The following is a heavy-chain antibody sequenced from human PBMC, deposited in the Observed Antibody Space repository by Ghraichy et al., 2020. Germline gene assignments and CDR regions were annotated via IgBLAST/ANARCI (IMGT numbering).Heavy chain of an antibody. CDR2: ISWNSGSI. CDR3: AKDRRCSGGSCYSGFDY. D-gene: IGHD2-15*01. J-gene: IGHJ4*02. CDR1: GFTFDDYA. Sequence: GGSLRLSCAASGFTFDDYAMHWVRQAPGKGLEWVSGISWNSGSIGYADSVKGRFTISRDNAKNSLYLQMNSLRAEDTALYYCAKDRRCSGGSCYSGFDYWGQGTLVTVSS. V-gene: IGHV3-9*01.